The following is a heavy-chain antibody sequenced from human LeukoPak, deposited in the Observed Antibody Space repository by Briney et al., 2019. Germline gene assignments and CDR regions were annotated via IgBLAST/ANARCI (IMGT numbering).Heavy chain of an antibody. CDR3: ARVNYDILTGYFYFDY. Sequence: SETLSLTCTVSGGSISSSSYYWGWIRQPPGKGLEWIGSIYYSGSTYYNPSLKSRVTISVDTSENQFSLKLSSVTAADTAVYYCARVNYDILTGYFYFDYWGQGTLVTVSS. D-gene: IGHD3-9*01. CDR2: IYYSGST. CDR1: GGSISSSSYY. V-gene: IGHV4-39*07. J-gene: IGHJ4*02.